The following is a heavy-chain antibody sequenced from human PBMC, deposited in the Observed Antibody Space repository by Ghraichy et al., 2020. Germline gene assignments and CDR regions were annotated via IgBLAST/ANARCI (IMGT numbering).Heavy chain of an antibody. J-gene: IGHJ3*02. CDR3: ARAGCSSGGSCYGNDAFDI. V-gene: IGHV4-59*01. D-gene: IGHD2-15*01. CDR2: IYYSGST. Sequence: SETLSLTCTVSGGSISSYYWSWIRQPPGKGLEWIGYIYYSGSTNYNPSLKSRVTISVDTSKNQFSLKLSSVTAADTAVYYCARAGCSSGGSCYGNDAFDIWGQGTMVTVSS. CDR1: GGSISSYY.